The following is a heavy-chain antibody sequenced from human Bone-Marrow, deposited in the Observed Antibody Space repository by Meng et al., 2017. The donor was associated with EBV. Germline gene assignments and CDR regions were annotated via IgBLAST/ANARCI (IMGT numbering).Heavy chain of an antibody. CDR3: AREYYDSSGYYDY. D-gene: IGHD3-22*01. J-gene: IGHJ4*02. Sequence: VPLEGESPRTVKPSETLSTTCIVRGGSISSYYCSWIRQPPGKGLEWIGCIYYSGSTNYNPSLKSRVAISVDTSKNQFSLKLSSVTAADTAVYYCAREYYDSSGYYDYWGQGTLVTVSS. CDR2: IYYSGST. CDR1: GGSISSYY. V-gene: IGHV4-59*01.